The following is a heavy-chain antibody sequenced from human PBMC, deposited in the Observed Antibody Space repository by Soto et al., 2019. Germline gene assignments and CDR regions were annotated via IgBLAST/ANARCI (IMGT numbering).Heavy chain of an antibody. D-gene: IGHD4-4*01. J-gene: IGHJ4*02. V-gene: IGHV4-30-4*01. Sequence: PSETLSLTCTVSGGSISSGDYYWSWIRQPPGKGLEWIGYIYYSGSTYYNPSLKSRVTISVDTSKNQFSLKLSSVTAADTAVYYCAREGATATASDGFDYWGQGTLVTVSS. CDR1: GGSISSGDYY. CDR3: AREGATATASDGFDY. CDR2: IYYSGST.